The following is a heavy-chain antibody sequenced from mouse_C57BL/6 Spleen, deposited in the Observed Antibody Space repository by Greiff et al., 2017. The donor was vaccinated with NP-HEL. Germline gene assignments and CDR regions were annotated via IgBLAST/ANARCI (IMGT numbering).Heavy chain of an antibody. CDR1: GYTFTDYY. CDR2: INPNNGGT. J-gene: IGHJ2*01. CDR3: ARRGTTGEEDY. Sequence: EVQLQQSGPELVKPGASVKISCKASGYTFTDYYMNWVKQSHGKSLEWIGDINPNNGGTSYNQKFKGKATLTVDKSSSTAYMELRSLTSEDSAVYYCARRGTTGEEDYWGQGTTLTVSS. D-gene: IGHD1-1*01. V-gene: IGHV1-26*01.